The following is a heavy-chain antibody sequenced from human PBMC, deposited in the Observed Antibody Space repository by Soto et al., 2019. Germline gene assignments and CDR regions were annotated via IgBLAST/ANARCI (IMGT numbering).Heavy chain of an antibody. Sequence: PETLSLTCTGSGGTISRYYWSWIRQPPGKGLEWIGYIYYSGSTNYNPSLKSRVMMSVDTSKKQFSLKLRSVTAADTAVDYLVRDGTTNLRKCSYPLGQG. CDR1: GGTISRYY. CDR3: VRDGTTNLRKCSYP. D-gene: IGHD1-1*01. CDR2: IYYSGST. J-gene: IGHJ5*02. V-gene: IGHV4-59*12.